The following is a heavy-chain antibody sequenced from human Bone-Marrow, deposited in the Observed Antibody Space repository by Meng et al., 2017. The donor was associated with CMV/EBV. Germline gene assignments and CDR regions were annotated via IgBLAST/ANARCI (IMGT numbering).Heavy chain of an antibody. Sequence: GGSLRLSCTASGFTFGDYAMSWVRQAPGKGLEWVGFIRSKAYGGTTEYAASVKGRFTISRDDSKSIAYLQMNSLKTEDTAVYYCARSTSYCGGDCYSLFDYWGQGTLVTVSS. D-gene: IGHD2-21*01. CDR3: ARSTSYCGGDCYSLFDY. V-gene: IGHV3-49*04. CDR2: IRSKAYGGTT. J-gene: IGHJ4*02. CDR1: GFTFGDYA.